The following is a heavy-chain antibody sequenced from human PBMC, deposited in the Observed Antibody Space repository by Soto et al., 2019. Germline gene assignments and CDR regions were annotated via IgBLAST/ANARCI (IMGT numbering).Heavy chain of an antibody. CDR3: ARGLYSSPAYFFDS. CDR2: INPKSGGT. CDR1: GXTFXGXX. V-gene: IGHV1-2*02. J-gene: IGHJ4*02. D-gene: IGHD6-13*01. Sequence: QVQLVQSGAEVRKPXAXVXXSCXXXGXTFXGXXXXXVRXXPGQGLEWMGWINPKSGGTNYAQKFQDRVTMTADTSVSAASMELTSLRYDDTAVFYCARGLYSSPAYFFDSWGQGTLVTVSS.